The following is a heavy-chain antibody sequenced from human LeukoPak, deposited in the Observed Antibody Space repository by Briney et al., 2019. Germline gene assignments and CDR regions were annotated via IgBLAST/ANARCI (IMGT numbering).Heavy chain of an antibody. J-gene: IGHJ4*02. CDR1: GFTFNNAW. D-gene: IGHD7-27*01. CDR3: AKKAPNWGFNYFDY. V-gene: IGHV3-23*01. CDR2: ISGSGGST. Sequence: GGSLRLSCAVSGFTFNNAWMSWVRQAPGKGLEWVSAISGSGGSTYYADSVKGRFTISRDNSENTLYLQMNSLRAEDTAVYYCAKKAPNWGFNYFDYWGQGTLVTVSS.